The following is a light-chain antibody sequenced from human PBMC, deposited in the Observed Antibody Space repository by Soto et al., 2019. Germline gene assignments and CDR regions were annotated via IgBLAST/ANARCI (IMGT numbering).Light chain of an antibody. CDR2: KAA. V-gene: IGKV1-39*01. CDR1: QSISAW. J-gene: IGKJ1*01. Sequence: IQRTQSPATLSSSVGDSVSIHCRASQSISAWLAWYHKKPGKAPSLLIYKAATLEIGVPSRFSGSGSGTDFTLTISSLQPEDFANYYCQQSYSTPPWTFGQGTKVDIK. CDR3: QQSYSTPPWT.